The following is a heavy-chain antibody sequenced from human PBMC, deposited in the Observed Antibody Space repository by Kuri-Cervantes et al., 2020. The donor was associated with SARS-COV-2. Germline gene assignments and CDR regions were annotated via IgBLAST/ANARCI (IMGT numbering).Heavy chain of an antibody. Sequence: GGSLRLSCAASGFTFSSYAMSWVRQAPGKGLEWVSAISGSGGSTYYADSVKGRFTISRDNSKNTLYLQMNSLRAEDTAVYHCALRYCSSTSCRDQGYFQHWGQGTLVTVSS. J-gene: IGHJ1*01. CDR2: ISGSGGST. CDR3: ALRYCSSTSCRDQGYFQH. V-gene: IGHV3-23*01. CDR1: GFTFSSYA. D-gene: IGHD2-2*01.